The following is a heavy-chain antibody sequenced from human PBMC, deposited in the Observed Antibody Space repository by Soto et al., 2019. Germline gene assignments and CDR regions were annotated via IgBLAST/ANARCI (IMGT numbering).Heavy chain of an antibody. CDR2: TSYDGNNK. J-gene: IGHJ4*02. V-gene: IGHV3-30*18. D-gene: IGHD1-26*01. Sequence: GGSLRLSCTGSGFTFGNYGMHWVRQAPGKGLEWVASTSYDGNNKYYADSLKGRFTISRDNSKKMVYLQMTSLGPEDTAVYYCAKGGGSARDFDYWGQGALVTVS. CDR1: GFTFGNYG. CDR3: AKGGGSARDFDY.